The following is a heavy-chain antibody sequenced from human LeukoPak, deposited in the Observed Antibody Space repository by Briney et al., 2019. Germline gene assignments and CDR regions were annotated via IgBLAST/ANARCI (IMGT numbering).Heavy chain of an antibody. D-gene: IGHD3-16*02. J-gene: IGHJ5*02. CDR2: IYYSGST. V-gene: IGHV4-31*03. CDR3: AAGLRGDYVWGSYRLNWFDP. Sequence: PSQTLSLTCTVSGGSISSGGYYWSWIRQHPGKGLEWIEYIYYSGSTYYNPSHKSRVTISVDTSKNQFSLKLSSVTAAATAVYYCAAGLRGDYVWGSYRLNWFDPWGQGTLVTVSS. CDR1: GGSISSGGYY.